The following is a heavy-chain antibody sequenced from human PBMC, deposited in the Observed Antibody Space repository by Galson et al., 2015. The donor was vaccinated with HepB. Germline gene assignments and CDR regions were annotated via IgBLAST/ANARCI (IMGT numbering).Heavy chain of an antibody. V-gene: IGHV3-15*01. CDR3: TTEIIYDILTGYYF. CDR2: IKSKTDGGTT. D-gene: IGHD3-9*01. Sequence: SLRLSCAASGFTFSNAWMSWVRQAPGKGLEWVGRIKSKTDGGTTDYAAPVKGRFTISRDDSKNTLYLQMNSLKTEDTAVYYCTTEIIYDILTGYYFWGQGTLVTVSS. J-gene: IGHJ4*02. CDR1: GFTFSNAW.